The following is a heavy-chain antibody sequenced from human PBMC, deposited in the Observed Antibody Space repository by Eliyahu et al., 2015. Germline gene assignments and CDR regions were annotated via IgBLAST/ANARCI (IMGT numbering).Heavy chain of an antibody. CDR1: GYSFTSYW. J-gene: IGHJ3*02. Sequence: ESLRISCKGSGYSFTSYWISWVRQMPGKGLEWMGXIDXSDSYTNYSPSFXGHVTXSADKSIXXAYLQWSSLKASDTAMYYCARLPMVRGVIPDAFDIWGQGTMVTVSS. D-gene: IGHD3-10*01. CDR2: IDXSDSYT. CDR3: ARLPMVRGVIPDAFDI. V-gene: IGHV5-10-1*01.